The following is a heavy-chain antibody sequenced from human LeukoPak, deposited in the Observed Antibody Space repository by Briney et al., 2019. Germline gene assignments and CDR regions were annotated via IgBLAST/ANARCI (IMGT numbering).Heavy chain of an antibody. CDR1: GFTFSSYA. Sequence: PGGSLRLSCAASGFTFSSYAMHWVRQAPGKGLEWVAVISYDGSNKYYADSVKGRFTISRDNSKNTLYLQMNSLRAEDTAVYYCARIYGSGSYRPYYFDYWGQGTLVTVSS. V-gene: IGHV3-30-3*01. D-gene: IGHD3-10*01. J-gene: IGHJ4*02. CDR3: ARIYGSGSYRPYYFDY. CDR2: ISYDGSNK.